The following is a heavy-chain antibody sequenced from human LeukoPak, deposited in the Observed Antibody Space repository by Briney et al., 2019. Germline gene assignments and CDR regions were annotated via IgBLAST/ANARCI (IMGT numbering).Heavy chain of an antibody. J-gene: IGHJ3*01. CDR1: GYSFSTYC. D-gene: IGHD6-13*01. CDR2: IYPGDSDT. Sequence: GESLKIFCKGSGYSFSTYCIGCLRQMPGKGLEWMGIIYPGDSDTRYNPSFQGQVTISADRSISTAYLPSSNLRASNTAIYYWARSLAAAALWSAVDVWGKGTVVTVTS. V-gene: IGHV5-51*01. CDR3: ARSLAAAALWSAVDV.